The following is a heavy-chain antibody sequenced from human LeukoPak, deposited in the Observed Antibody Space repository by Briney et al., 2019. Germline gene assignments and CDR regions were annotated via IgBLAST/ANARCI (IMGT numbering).Heavy chain of an antibody. J-gene: IGHJ3*02. CDR2: ISYDGSNK. D-gene: IGHD2-21*02. CDR1: GFTFSSYA. Sequence: PGGSLRLSCAASGFTFSSYAMHWVRQAPGKGLEWVAVISYDGSNKYYADSVKGRFTISRDNAKNSLCLQMNSLRDEDTAVYYCARENTVVVTAIRDAFDIWGQGTMVTVSS. CDR3: ARENTVVVTAIRDAFDI. V-gene: IGHV3-30-3*01.